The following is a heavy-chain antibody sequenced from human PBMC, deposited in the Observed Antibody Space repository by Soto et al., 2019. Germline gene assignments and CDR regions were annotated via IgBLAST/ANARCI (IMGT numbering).Heavy chain of an antibody. D-gene: IGHD3-22*01. CDR1: GFTFSSYG. V-gene: IGHV3-33*01. J-gene: IGHJ4*02. CDR3: ARGYYYDSSLSFDY. CDR2: IWYDGSNK. Sequence: GGSLRLSCAASGFTFSSYGMHWVRQAPGKGLGWVAVIWYDGSNKYYADSVKGRFTISRDNSKNTLYLQMNSLRAEDTAVYYCARGYYYDSSLSFDYWGQGTLVTVSS.